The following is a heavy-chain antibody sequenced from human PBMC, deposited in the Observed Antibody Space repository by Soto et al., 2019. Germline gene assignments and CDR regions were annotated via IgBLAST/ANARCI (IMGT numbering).Heavy chain of an antibody. D-gene: IGHD3-10*01. CDR3: AGDSGYGSGASVNHYLCY. J-gene: IGHJ4*01. CDR2: IKWDASEK. CDR1: GFTFGHYL. Sequence: GGSLRLSCAASGFTFGHYLMSWVRQAPGKGLEWLATIKWDASEKKYVDSVNGRFTMSRDNAKNSMYLQIDNLRPEDTAVYCFAGDSGYGSGASVNHYLCYWGHGTLVTV. V-gene: IGHV3-7*01.